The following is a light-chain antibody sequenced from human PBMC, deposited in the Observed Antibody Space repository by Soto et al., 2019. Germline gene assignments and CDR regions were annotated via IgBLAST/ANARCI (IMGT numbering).Light chain of an antibody. V-gene: IGKV1-39*01. CDR1: QSISSY. CDR3: QQTDSFPLS. CDR2: AAS. J-gene: IGKJ4*01. Sequence: DIQMTQSPSSLSASVGDRVTITCRASQSISSYLNWYQQKPGKAPKLLIFAASSLQSGVPSRFSGRGSGTEFTLTISSLQPEDFATYYCQQTDSFPLSFGGGTKVDIK.